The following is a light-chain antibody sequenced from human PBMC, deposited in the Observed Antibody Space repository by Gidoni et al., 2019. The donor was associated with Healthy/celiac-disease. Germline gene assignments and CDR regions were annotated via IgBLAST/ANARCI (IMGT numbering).Light chain of an antibody. Sequence: DIQMTQSPSTLSASVGDRVTITCRASQSISSWLAWYQQKPGKAPKLLIYKASSLESGVPSRFSGSGSGTEFTLTISSLQPDDFATYYCQQYKSYSPFLTFGGGTKVEIK. V-gene: IGKV1-5*03. CDR2: KAS. CDR3: QQYKSYSPFLT. CDR1: QSISSW. J-gene: IGKJ4*01.